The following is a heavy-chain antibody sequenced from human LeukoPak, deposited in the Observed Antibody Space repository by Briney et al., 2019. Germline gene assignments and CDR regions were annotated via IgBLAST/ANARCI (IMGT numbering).Heavy chain of an antibody. CDR3: ARHSFARPFDS. CDR2: IYYTGDS. J-gene: IGHJ4*02. Sequence: SETLSLTCTVSGASIFGSYWSLIRQPPGKGLEWIGYIYYTGDSNYNPSLKSRATISLDTSRSQFSLMLSSVTAADTAIYYCARHSFARPFDSWGQGTLVTVSS. D-gene: IGHD6-6*01. CDR1: GASIFGSY. V-gene: IGHV4-59*08.